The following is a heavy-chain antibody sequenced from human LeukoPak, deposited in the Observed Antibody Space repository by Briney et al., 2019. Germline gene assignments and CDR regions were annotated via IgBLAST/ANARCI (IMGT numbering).Heavy chain of an antibody. V-gene: IGHV4-59*01. CDR2: IYYSGST. CDR3: ERGEYYDASGYYGFGFPFNFDH. J-gene: IGHJ4*02. CDR1: GGSISSYY. Sequence: SETLSLTCTVSGGSISSYYWSWIRQPPGKGLEWIGYIYYSGSTNYNPSLKSRVTISVDTSKNQFSLKLSSVTAADTAVYYCERGEYYDASGYYGFGFPFNFDHWCQGTLVTVSS. D-gene: IGHD3-22*01.